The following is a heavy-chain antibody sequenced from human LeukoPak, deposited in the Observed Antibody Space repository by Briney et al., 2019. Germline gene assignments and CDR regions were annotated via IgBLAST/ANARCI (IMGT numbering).Heavy chain of an antibody. Sequence: SETLSLTCTVSGGSISSYYWSWIRQPAGKGLEWIGRIYTSGSTNYNPSLKSRVTISVDTSKNQFSLKLSSVTAADTAVYYCARGRGPREGVDFDYWGQGTLVTVSS. D-gene: IGHD2-15*01. CDR1: GGSISSYY. V-gene: IGHV4-4*07. CDR2: IYTSGST. CDR3: ARGRGPREGVDFDY. J-gene: IGHJ4*02.